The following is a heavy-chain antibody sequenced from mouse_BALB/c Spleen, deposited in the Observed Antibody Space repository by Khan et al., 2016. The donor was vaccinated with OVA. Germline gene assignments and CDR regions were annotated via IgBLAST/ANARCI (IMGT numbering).Heavy chain of an antibody. CDR2: INSDGGYT. Sequence: VELVESGGDLVKPGGSLRLSCAASGFTFSAYGLAWVRQAPDKRLEWVATINSDGGYTYSPDTMKGRFTISRNNAENTLSLQMSSLKSEDTAIYYCASHLTGSFAYWGQGTLVTVSA. V-gene: IGHV5-6*01. CDR3: ASHLTGSFAY. J-gene: IGHJ3*01. CDR1: GFTFSAYG. D-gene: IGHD4-1*01.